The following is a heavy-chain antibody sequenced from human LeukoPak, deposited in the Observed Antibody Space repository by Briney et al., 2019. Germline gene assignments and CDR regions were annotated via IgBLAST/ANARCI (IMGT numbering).Heavy chain of an antibody. V-gene: IGHV4-39*02. J-gene: IGHJ4*02. CDR3: ARGNWNDVVGYYFDY. CDR2: IYYSGST. Sequence: SETLSLTCTVSGGSISSSSYYWGWIRQPPGKGLEWIGSIYYSGSTYYNPSLKSRVTISVDTSKNHFSLKLRSVTAADTAVYYCARGNWNDVVGYYFDYWGQGTLVTVSS. D-gene: IGHD1-1*01. CDR1: GGSISSSSYY.